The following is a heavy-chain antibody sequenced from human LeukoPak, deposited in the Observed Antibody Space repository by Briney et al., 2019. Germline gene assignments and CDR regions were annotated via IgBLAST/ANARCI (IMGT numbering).Heavy chain of an antibody. D-gene: IGHD1-26*01. CDR1: GGSISSYY. J-gene: IGHJ6*02. V-gene: IGHV4-4*07. Sequence: SETLSPTCTVSGGSISSYYWSWVRQPAGKGLEWIGRIYTSGSTNYNPSLKSRVTMSVDTSKNQFSLKLSSVTAADTAVYYCARVRAGEYYYYYGMDVWGQGTTVTDSS. CDR3: ARVRAGEYYYYYGMDV. CDR2: IYTSGST.